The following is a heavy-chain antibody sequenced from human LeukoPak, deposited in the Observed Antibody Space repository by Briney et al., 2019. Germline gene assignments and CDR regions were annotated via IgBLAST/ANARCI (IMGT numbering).Heavy chain of an antibody. Sequence: GGSLRLSCGASGFLFDDHDMHWVRQAPGKGLEWVAYIRSDGYHTYYADSVKGRFTITRDNAKNSLYLQMNSLRAEDTAVYYCARDRAWVHGYYYYMDVWGKGTTVTVSS. D-gene: IGHD3-16*01. CDR1: GFLFDDHD. CDR3: ARDRAWVHGYYYYMDV. J-gene: IGHJ6*03. V-gene: IGHV3-30*02. CDR2: IRSDGYHT.